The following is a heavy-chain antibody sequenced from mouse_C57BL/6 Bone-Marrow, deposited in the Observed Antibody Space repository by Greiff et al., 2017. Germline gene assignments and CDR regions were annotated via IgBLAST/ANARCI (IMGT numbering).Heavy chain of an antibody. CDR3: ARSWITTVPHFAY. J-gene: IGHJ2*01. Sequence: VKLQQPGTELVKPGASVKLSCKASGYTFTSYWMHWVKQRPGQGLEWIGNINPSNGGTNYNEKFKSKATLTVDKSSSTAYMQLSSLTSEDSAVYYCARSWITTVPHFAYWGQGTTLTVSS. V-gene: IGHV1-53*01. CDR2: INPSNGGT. D-gene: IGHD1-1*01. CDR1: GYTFTSYW.